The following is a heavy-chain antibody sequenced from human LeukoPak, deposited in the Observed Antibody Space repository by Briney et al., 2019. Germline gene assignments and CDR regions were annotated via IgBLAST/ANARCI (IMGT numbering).Heavy chain of an antibody. J-gene: IGHJ6*02. Sequence: GGSLRLSCAASGFTFSSYSMNWVRQAPGKGLEWVSSISGSGGSTYYPDSVKGRFTISRDNAKNSLYLQMNSLRAEDTAVYYCARDRSSWTSDGMDVWGQGTTVTVSS. V-gene: IGHV3-21*01. CDR1: GFTFSSYS. D-gene: IGHD6-13*01. CDR2: ISGSGGST. CDR3: ARDRSSWTSDGMDV.